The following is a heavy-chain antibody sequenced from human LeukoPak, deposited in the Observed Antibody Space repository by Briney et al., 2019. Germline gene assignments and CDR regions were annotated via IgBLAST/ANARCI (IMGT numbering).Heavy chain of an antibody. D-gene: IGHD4-23*01. CDR2: MSYNGGKI. J-gene: IGHJ4*02. CDR1: GFSFSLYG. V-gene: IGHV3-30*02. Sequence: AGGSLRLSCAASGFSFSLYGMQWVRQAPDKGLEWVAYMSYNGGKIHYSDSVKGRFTISRDNSKKTLFLQMNSLRAEDTAVYHCAKVAGNIYYFDSWGQGALVTVSS. CDR3: AKVAGNIYYFDS.